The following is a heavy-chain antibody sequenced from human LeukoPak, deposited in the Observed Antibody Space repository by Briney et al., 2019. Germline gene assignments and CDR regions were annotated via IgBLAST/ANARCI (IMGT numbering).Heavy chain of an antibody. Sequence: PGGSLRLSCAASGFTFSNYAILWVRQAPGKGLEWVSAISGSGGSTYYADSVKGRFTISRDNSKNTLYLQMNSLRAEDTAVYYCAKDKDFWSGYYFDYWGQGTLVTVSS. CDR1: GFTFSNYA. J-gene: IGHJ4*02. CDR2: ISGSGGST. D-gene: IGHD3-3*01. V-gene: IGHV3-23*01. CDR3: AKDKDFWSGYYFDY.